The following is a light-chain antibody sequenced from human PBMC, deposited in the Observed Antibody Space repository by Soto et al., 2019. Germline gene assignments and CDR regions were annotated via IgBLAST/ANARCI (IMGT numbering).Light chain of an antibody. CDR3: QQYGDWPLT. CDR1: QSVGNN. Sequence: EIVVTQSPATLSVSPGERATLSCRASQSVGNNFAWYQQKPGQAPRLLIFATSTRATGVPARFSGSGSGTEFTLTISSLQSKDFAVYYCQQYGDWPLTFGGGAKVEIE. V-gene: IGKV3-15*01. J-gene: IGKJ4*01. CDR2: ATS.